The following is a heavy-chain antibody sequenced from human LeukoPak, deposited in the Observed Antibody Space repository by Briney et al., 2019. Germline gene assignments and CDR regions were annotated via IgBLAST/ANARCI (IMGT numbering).Heavy chain of an antibody. Sequence: TGRSLRLSCAASGFTFSSYAMSWVRQAPGKGLEWVSAISGSGGSTYYADSVKGRFTISRDNSKNTLYLQMNSLRAEDTAVYYCAKAGYGGYSYGPLDYWGQGTLVTVSS. V-gene: IGHV3-23*01. CDR1: GFTFSSYA. D-gene: IGHD5-18*01. CDR2: ISGSGGST. CDR3: AKAGYGGYSYGPLDY. J-gene: IGHJ4*02.